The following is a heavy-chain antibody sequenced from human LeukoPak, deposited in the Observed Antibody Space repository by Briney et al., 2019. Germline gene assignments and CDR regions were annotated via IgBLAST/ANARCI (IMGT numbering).Heavy chain of an antibody. D-gene: IGHD3-10*01. V-gene: IGHV3-7*01. CDR3: ARDLLRGVPPFYFDC. Sequence: GGSLRLSCAASGFTFSSYWMSWVRQAPGKGLEWVANIKQDGSEKYYVDSVKGRFTISRDNAKNSLYLQMNRLRAEDTAVYYCARDLLRGVPPFYFDCWGQGTLVTVSS. J-gene: IGHJ4*02. CDR2: IKQDGSEK. CDR1: GFTFSSYW.